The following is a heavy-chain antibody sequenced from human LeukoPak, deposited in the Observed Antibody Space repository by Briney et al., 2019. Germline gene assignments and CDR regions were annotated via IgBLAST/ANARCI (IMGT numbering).Heavy chain of an antibody. D-gene: IGHD4-17*01. J-gene: IGHJ4*02. CDR1: GFTFSSYA. CDR3: ARDRDYGDYVPHFDY. V-gene: IGHV3-30-3*01. Sequence: RGGSLRLSCAASGFTFSSYAMHWVRQAPGKGLEGVAVISYDGSNKYYADSVKGRFTISRDNSKNTLYLQMNSLRAEDTAVYYCARDRDYGDYVPHFDYWGQGTLVTVSS. CDR2: ISYDGSNK.